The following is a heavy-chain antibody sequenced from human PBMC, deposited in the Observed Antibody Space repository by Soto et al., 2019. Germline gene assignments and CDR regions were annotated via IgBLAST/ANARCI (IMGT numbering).Heavy chain of an antibody. CDR3: AKVSFGISGSYSYYFDY. Sequence: PGGSLRLSCAASGFTFSSYAMSWVRQAPGKGLEWVSAISGSGGSTYYADSVKGRFTISRDNSKNTLYLQMNSLRAEDTAVYYCAKVSFGISGSYSYYFDYWGQGTLVTVSS. CDR2: ISGSGGST. D-gene: IGHD1-26*01. J-gene: IGHJ4*02. V-gene: IGHV3-23*01. CDR1: GFTFSSYA.